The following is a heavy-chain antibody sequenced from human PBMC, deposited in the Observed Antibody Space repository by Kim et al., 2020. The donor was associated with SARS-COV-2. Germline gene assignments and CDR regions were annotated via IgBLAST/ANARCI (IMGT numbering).Heavy chain of an antibody. Sequence: NYAQKLQGRATMTTDTATSTAYMELRSLRSDDTAVYYCARRSTVTKLSDSWGQGTLVTVSS. CDR3: ARRSTVTKLSDS. V-gene: IGHV1-18*01. D-gene: IGHD4-17*01. J-gene: IGHJ4*02.